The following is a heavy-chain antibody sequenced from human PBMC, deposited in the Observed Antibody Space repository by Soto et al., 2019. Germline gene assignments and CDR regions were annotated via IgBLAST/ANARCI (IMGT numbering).Heavy chain of an antibody. CDR2: IIPIFGTA. V-gene: IGHV1-69*13. Sequence: VASVKVSCKASGGTFSSYAISWVRQAPGQGLEWMGGIIPIFGTANYAQKFQGRVTITADESTSTAYMELSSLRSEDTAVYYCAREGEGCSGDSCSGYWFDPWGQGTLVTVSS. CDR1: GGTFSSYA. D-gene: IGHD2-15*01. CDR3: AREGEGCSGDSCSGYWFDP. J-gene: IGHJ5*02.